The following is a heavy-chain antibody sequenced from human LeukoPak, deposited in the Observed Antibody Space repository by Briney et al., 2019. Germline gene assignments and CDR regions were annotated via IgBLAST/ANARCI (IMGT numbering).Heavy chain of an antibody. CDR1: GGSISSYY. CDR3: ARDTPRLLDSSGYYQKNYYYGMDV. D-gene: IGHD3-22*01. CDR2: IYTSGST. Sequence: SETLSLTCTVSGGSISSYYWSWIRQPAGKGLEWIGRIYTSGSTNYNPSLKSRVTMSVDTSKNQFSLKLSSVTAADTAVYYCARDTPRLLDSSGYYQKNYYYGMDVWGQGTTVTVSS. V-gene: IGHV4-4*07. J-gene: IGHJ6*02.